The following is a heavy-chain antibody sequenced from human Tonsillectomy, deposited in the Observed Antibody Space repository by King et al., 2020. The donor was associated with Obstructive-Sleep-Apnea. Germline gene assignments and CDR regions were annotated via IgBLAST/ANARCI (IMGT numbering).Heavy chain of an antibody. CDR3: VRDRLGHLFEGFDI. Sequence: VQLVESGGGLVQPGGSLKLSCAASGFTFTAYWMSWVRQAPGTGLEGVANMKQDGSEEYYVDAVKGRFTISRDNAKNSLFLQMNSLIAEDTAVYFCVRDRLGHLFEGFDIWGQGTMVTVSS. D-gene: IGHD3-10*01. V-gene: IGHV3-7*01. CDR2: MKQDGSEE. J-gene: IGHJ3*02. CDR1: GFTFTAYW.